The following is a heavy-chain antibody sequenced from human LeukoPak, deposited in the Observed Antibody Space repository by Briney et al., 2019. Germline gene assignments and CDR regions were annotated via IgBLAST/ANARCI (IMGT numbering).Heavy chain of an antibody. V-gene: IGHV3-21*01. CDR1: GFPFRSYS. CDR2: ISSSSTHI. J-gene: IGHJ4*02. Sequence: GGSLRLSCAASGFPFRSYSMNWVRQAPGKGLEWVSSISSSSTHIYYADSVKGRFTISRDNAKNSPYLQMNSLRVEDTAVYYCARAEGSGSSFDYWGQGTLVTVTS. D-gene: IGHD3-10*01. CDR3: ARAEGSGSSFDY.